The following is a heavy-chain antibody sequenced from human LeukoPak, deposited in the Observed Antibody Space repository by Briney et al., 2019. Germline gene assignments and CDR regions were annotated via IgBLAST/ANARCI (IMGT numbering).Heavy chain of an antibody. CDR2: ISDSGGRR. J-gene: IGHJ3*02. CDR1: GFTFSIYA. V-gene: IGHV3-23*01. D-gene: IGHD3-10*01. CDR3: ARDLGSFYNVKAFDI. Sequence: GGSLRLSCAASGFTFSIYAMGWVRQAPGKGLEWVSTISDSGGRRYYADSVKGRFTISRDNSKKTLYLQMNNLRAEDTAVYYCARDLGSFYNVKAFDIWGQGTLVTVSS.